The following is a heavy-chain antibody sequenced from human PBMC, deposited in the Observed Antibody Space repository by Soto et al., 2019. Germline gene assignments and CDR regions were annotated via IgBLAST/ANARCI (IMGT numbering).Heavy chain of an antibody. Sequence: PGGSLRLSCAASGFTFSNAWMSWVRQAPGKGLEWVGRIKSRTDGGTTDYAAPVKGRFTISRDDSKNTLYLQMNSLKTEDTAVYYCTTASRRRNIAMVKGFYYGMDVWGQGTTVTVSS. CDR1: GFTFSNAW. CDR2: IKSRTDGGTT. D-gene: IGHD5-18*01. V-gene: IGHV3-15*01. J-gene: IGHJ6*02. CDR3: TTASRRRNIAMVKGFYYGMDV.